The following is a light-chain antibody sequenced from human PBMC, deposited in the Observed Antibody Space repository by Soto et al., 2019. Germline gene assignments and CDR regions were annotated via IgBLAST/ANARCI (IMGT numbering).Light chain of an antibody. V-gene: IGLV2-14*01. J-gene: IGLJ3*02. CDR1: SSDVGGYNY. Sequence: QSALTQPASVSGSPGQSITISCTGTSSDVGGYNYVSWYQQHPGKAPKLMIYEVSNRPSGVSNRFSGSKSVNTASLTISGLQAVDEADYYCSAYTSSSTRVFGGGTKLTVL. CDR3: SAYTSSSTRV. CDR2: EVS.